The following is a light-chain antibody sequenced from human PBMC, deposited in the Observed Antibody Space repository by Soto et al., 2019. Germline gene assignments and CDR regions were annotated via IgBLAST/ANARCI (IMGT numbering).Light chain of an antibody. V-gene: IGLV2-8*01. CDR3: SSYTTSTTLL. CDR2: EVT. Sequence: QSVLTQPPSASGSPGQSVTISCTGSSSDVGGYSYVSWYQQHPGKAPKLMIHEVTKRPSGVPDRFSGSKSGNTAFLTVSGLQAEDEADYYCSSYTTSTTLLFGGGTKLTVL. J-gene: IGLJ2*01. CDR1: SSDVGGYSY.